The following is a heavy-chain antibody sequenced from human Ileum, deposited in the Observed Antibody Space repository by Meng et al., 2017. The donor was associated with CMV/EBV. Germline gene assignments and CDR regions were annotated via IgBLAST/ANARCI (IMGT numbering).Heavy chain of an antibody. CDR3: ASGRLQFTPSALQH. CDR1: GEPVNGFV. D-gene: IGHD5-24*01. CDR2: VNKRGRT. V-gene: IGHV4-34*01. J-gene: IGHJ1*01. Sequence: HVPLKQAGAGLLKPSATLARTGDVSGEPVNGFVCSLIRQPPGRGLEWIGEVNKRGRTNYHPSLKSRLTISIDTSKRQLSLMVTSVTAADSAIYYCASGRLQFTPSALQHWGPGTLVTVSS.